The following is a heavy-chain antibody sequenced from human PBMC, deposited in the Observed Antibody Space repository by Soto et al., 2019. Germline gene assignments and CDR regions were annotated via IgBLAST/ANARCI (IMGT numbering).Heavy chain of an antibody. CDR2: INAGNGNT. D-gene: IGHD3-9*01. Sequence: ASVKVSCKASGYTFTSYAMHWVRQAPGQRLEWMGWINAGNGNTKYSQKFQGRVTITRDTSASTAYMELSSLRSEDTAVYYCARDLEMYYDILTGYSPSYYYYMDVWGKGTTVNVSS. J-gene: IGHJ6*03. CDR1: GYTFTSYA. CDR3: ARDLEMYYDILTGYSPSYYYYMDV. V-gene: IGHV1-3*01.